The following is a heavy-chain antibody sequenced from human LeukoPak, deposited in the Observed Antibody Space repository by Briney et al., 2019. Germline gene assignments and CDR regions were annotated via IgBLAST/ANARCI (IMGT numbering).Heavy chain of an antibody. Sequence: SETLSLTCTVSGGSISSSGYYWGWIRQPPGKGLEWIGTISYSGTTHYNPSLKSRVTISVDTSKNHLSLKLTSVTAADTAVYYCARHGGDLGYCTSSTCYDDWYFHLWGRGTLVTVSS. V-gene: IGHV4-39*01. D-gene: IGHD2-2*01. CDR3: ARHGGDLGYCTSSTCYDDWYFHL. CDR1: GGSISSSGYY. J-gene: IGHJ2*01. CDR2: ISYSGTT.